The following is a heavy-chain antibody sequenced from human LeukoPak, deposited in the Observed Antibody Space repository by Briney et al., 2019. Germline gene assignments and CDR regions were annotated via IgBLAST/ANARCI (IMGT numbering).Heavy chain of an antibody. CDR1: GFTFDDYA. Sequence: GGSLRLSCAASGFTFDDYAMHWVRHAPGKGLEWVSGISWNSGSIVYADSVKGRFTISRDNAKNSLYLQMNSLRAEDTALYYCAILRIAVAVPFDYWGQGTLVTVSS. CDR3: AILRIAVAVPFDY. J-gene: IGHJ4*02. V-gene: IGHV3-9*01. D-gene: IGHD6-19*01. CDR2: ISWNSGSI.